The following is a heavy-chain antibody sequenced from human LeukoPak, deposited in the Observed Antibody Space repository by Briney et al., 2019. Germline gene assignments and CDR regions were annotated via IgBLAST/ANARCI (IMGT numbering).Heavy chain of an antibody. CDR1: GFTFSSYA. CDR2: INGNGGGT. Sequence: GGSLRLSCAASGFTFSSYAMSWVRQAPGKGLEWVSAINGNGGGTYYADAMKGRFSISRDNSKNTLSLQMNSLRAEDTAVYYCATFPLNGFYMDVWGKGTTVTVSS. J-gene: IGHJ6*03. D-gene: IGHD2-8*01. V-gene: IGHV3-23*01. CDR3: ATFPLNGFYMDV.